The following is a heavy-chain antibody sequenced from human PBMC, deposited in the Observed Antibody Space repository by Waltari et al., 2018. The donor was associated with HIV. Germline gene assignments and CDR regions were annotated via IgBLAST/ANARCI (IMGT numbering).Heavy chain of an antibody. Sequence: EVQLVESGGGLVKPGGALGLSCGASGFTLGSNIMHWVRQAPGKGLEYISSISSGSGYIYYADSVKGRFTISRDNAKNSLYLQMNSLRAADTAVYYCARDLSAASVAGSSGYWGQGTLVTVSS. CDR1: GFTLGSNI. CDR2: ISSGSGYI. CDR3: ARDLSAASVAGSSGY. J-gene: IGHJ4*02. D-gene: IGHD6-19*01. V-gene: IGHV3-21*01.